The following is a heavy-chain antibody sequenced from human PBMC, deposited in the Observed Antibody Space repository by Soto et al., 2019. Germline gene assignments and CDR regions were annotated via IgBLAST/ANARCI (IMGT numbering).Heavy chain of an antibody. CDR1: GYPFTGPY. CDR2: ISTHNGNT. CDR3: AREGILGLFDAYDL. J-gene: IGHJ3*01. D-gene: IGHD3-3*01. V-gene: IGHV1-18*04. Sequence: ASVKVSCKASGYPFTGPYIYWVRQAPGQRLEWMGWISTHNGNTIYAQKFQGRVIMTMDTSTTTVYMELRSLRPDDTAAYLCAREGILGLFDAYDLWGQGTMVTVSS.